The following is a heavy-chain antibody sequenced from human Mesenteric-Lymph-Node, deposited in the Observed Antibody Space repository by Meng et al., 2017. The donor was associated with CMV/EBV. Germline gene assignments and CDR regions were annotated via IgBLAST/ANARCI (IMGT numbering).Heavy chain of an antibody. CDR1: GGSFRGYS. CDR3: ARGNHYDILTGYSFDY. J-gene: IGHJ4*02. D-gene: IGHD3-9*01. Sequence: CGGSFRGYSWCWVRQPPGKGLEWIGEINHSGSTNCNPSLKGRVTISVDTSKNQFSLKLSSVTAADTAVYYCARGNHYDILTGYSFDYWGQGTLVTVSS. CDR2: INHSGST. V-gene: IGHV4-34*01.